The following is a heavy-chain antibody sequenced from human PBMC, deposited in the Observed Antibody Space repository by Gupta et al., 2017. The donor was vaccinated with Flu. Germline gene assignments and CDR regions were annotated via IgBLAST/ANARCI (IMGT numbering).Heavy chain of an antibody. CDR1: GRSFSGYY. J-gene: IGHJ6*02. CDR3: ARGRRGMDV. CDR2: INQSGST. Sequence: QVQLQQWGAGLLKPSETLSLTCGVYGRSFSGYYCSWIRQPPGKGLEWIGDINQSGSTTYNPSLKSRVTISVDTSKNQFSLNLNSVTAADTAVYFCARGRRGMDVWGQGTTVTVSS. V-gene: IGHV4-34*01.